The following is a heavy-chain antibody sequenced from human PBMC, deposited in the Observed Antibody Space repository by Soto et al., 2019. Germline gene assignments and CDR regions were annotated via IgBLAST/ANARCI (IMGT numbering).Heavy chain of an antibody. J-gene: IGHJ6*03. Sequence: GQSLKISCKGSGYSFTSYWIGWVRQMPGKGLEWMGIIYPGDSDTRYSPSFQGQVTISADKSISTAYLQWSSLKASDTAMYYCARAVKGYCSSTSCSLYYYYYYMDVWGKGTTVTVSS. CDR2: IYPGDSDT. CDR1: GYSFTSYW. V-gene: IGHV5-51*01. CDR3: ARAVKGYCSSTSCSLYYYYYYMDV. D-gene: IGHD2-2*01.